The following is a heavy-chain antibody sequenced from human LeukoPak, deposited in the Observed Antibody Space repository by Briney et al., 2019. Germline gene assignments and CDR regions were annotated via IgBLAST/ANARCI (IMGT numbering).Heavy chain of an antibody. CDR3: ARGRDSSETRNDY. D-gene: IGHD3-22*01. V-gene: IGHV4-34*01. J-gene: IGHJ4*02. CDR1: GGSFSGYY. Sequence: SETLSLTCAVYGGSFSGYYWSWIRQPPGKGLEWIGEINHSGGTNYNPSLKSRVTISVDTSKNQFSLKLSSVTAADTAVYYCARGRDSSETRNDYWGQGTLVTVSS. CDR2: INHSGGT.